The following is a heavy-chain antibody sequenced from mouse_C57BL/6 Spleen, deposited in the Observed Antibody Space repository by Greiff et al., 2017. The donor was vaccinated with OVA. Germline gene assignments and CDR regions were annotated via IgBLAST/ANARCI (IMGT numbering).Heavy chain of an antibody. Sequence: VQLKHSGPELVKPGASVKISCKASGYSFTDYNMNWVKQSNGKSLEWIGVINPNYGTTSYNQKFKGKATLTVDQSSSTAYMQLNSLTSEDSAVYYCASSTMVTPWFAYWGQGTLVTVSA. J-gene: IGHJ3*01. V-gene: IGHV1-39*01. CDR2: INPNYGTT. CDR3: ASSTMVTPWFAY. CDR1: GYSFTDYN. D-gene: IGHD2-1*01.